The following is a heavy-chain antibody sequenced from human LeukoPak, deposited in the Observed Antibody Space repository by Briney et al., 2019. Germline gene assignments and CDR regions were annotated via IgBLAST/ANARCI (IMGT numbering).Heavy chain of an antibody. CDR2: MNSDGSST. J-gene: IGHJ3*02. D-gene: IGHD3-16*01. CDR1: GFTFSNYW. V-gene: IGHV3-74*03. CDR3: ARVTDSVWSDAFDI. Sequence: GGSLRLSCAVSGFTFSNYWMHWVRPAPGQGLVWVSRMNSDGSSTKYADSVKGRFIISRDNAKNTLYLQMNSLRAEDTAVYYCARVTDSVWSDAFDIWGQGTMVTVSS.